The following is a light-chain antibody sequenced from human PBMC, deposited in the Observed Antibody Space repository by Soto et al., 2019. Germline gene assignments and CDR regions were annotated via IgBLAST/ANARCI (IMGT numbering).Light chain of an antibody. CDR1: QSVSSTY. V-gene: IGKV3-20*01. CDR2: GAS. J-gene: IGKJ1*01. CDR3: QQLFNSLTWT. Sequence: EIVLTQSPGTLSLSPGERAALSCRASQSVSSTYLIWYQQKPGQAPRLLIYGASSRATGSSDRFSGGGSGTDVALTINSLEPEDFAVYYCQQLFNSLTWTFGQGTKVEIK.